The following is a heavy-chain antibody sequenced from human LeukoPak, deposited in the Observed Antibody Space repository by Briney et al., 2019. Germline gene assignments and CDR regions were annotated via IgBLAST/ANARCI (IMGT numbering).Heavy chain of an antibody. D-gene: IGHD2-2*01. CDR2: INHSGST. CDR1: GGSFSGYY. CDR3: ARGYQLPHYYGMDV. Sequence: SETLSLTCAVYGGSFSGYYWSWIRQPPGKGLGWIGEINHSGSTNYNPSLKSRVTISVDTSKNQFSLKLSSVTAADTAVYCCARGYQLPHYYGMDVWGKGTTVTVSS. J-gene: IGHJ6*04. V-gene: IGHV4-34*01.